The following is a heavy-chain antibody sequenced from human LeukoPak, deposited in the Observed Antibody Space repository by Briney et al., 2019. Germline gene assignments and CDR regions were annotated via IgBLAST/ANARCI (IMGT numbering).Heavy chain of an antibody. V-gene: IGHV3-21*01. CDR2: ISSSSSYI. D-gene: IGHD3-16*01. J-gene: IGHJ5*02. CDR1: GFSFSTWS. CDR3: ARTRTLPIAGGFDT. Sequence: GGSLRLSCAASGFSFSTWSVNWVRQAPGKGLEWVSSISSSSSYIYYADSVKGRFAISRDNAKNSLYLQMNSLRAEDTAVYYCARTRTLPIAGGFDTWGQGSLVTVSS.